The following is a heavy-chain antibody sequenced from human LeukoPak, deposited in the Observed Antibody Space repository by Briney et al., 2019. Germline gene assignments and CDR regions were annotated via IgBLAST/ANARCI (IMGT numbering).Heavy chain of an antibody. V-gene: IGHV3-21*01. CDR1: GFTFSSYS. J-gene: IGHJ1*01. Sequence: GGSLRLSCAASGFTFSSYSMNWVRQAPGKGLEWVSSISSSSSYIYYADSVKGRFTISRDNAKNSLYPQMNSLRAEDTAVYYCARENAAYCGGDCYSEYFQHWGQGTLVTVSS. CDR3: ARENAAYCGGDCYSEYFQH. D-gene: IGHD2-21*02. CDR2: ISSSSSYI.